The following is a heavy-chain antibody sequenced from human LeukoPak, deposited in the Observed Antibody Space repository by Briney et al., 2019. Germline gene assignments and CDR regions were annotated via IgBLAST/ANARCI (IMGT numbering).Heavy chain of an antibody. CDR1: GFTFSSYW. J-gene: IGHJ6*03. Sequence: GGSLRLSCAASGFTFSSYWMHWVRQAPGKGLVWVSRINSDGSSTSYADSVKGRFTISRDNAKNTLYLQMNSLRAEDTAVYYCARDLQGVGAVAGLTIYYYYYYYMDVWGKGTTVTVSS. V-gene: IGHV3-74*01. CDR2: INSDGSST. D-gene: IGHD6-19*01. CDR3: ARDLQGVGAVAGLTIYYYYYYYMDV.